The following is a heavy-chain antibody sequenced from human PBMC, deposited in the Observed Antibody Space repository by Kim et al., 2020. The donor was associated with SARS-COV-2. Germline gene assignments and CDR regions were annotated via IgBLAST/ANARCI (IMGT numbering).Heavy chain of an antibody. CDR2: IGTAGDT. D-gene: IGHD1-26*01. J-gene: IGHJ6*01. V-gene: IGHV3-13*04. Sequence: GGSLRLSCAASGFTFSSFDMHWVRQAPGKGLEWVSTIGTAGDTYYPGSVKGRFTISRENAKNSLYLQMNSLGAGDTAVYYCARAVSGSYFPAYYYYGMDVWGRGTTVPVSS. CDR1: GFTFSSFD. CDR3: ARAVSGSYFPAYYYYGMDV.